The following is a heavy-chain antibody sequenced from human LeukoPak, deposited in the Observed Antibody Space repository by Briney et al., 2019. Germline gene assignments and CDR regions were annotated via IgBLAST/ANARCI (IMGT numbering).Heavy chain of an antibody. CDR3: ARDRWIAAPNTEAEYFQH. CDR1: GYTLSDLS. Sequence: VASVKVSCKVSGYTLSDLSMHWVRQAPGKGLEWMGGFDPEDDEIIYAQKFQGRVTMTRDMSTSTVYMELSSLRSEDTAVYYCARDRWIAAPNTEAEYFQHWGQGTLVTVSS. D-gene: IGHD6-13*01. V-gene: IGHV1-24*01. J-gene: IGHJ1*01. CDR2: FDPEDDEI.